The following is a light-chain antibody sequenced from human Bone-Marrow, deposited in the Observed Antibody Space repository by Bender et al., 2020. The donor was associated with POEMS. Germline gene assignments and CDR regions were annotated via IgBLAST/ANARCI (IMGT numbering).Light chain of an antibody. CDR3: QAWDTSHYV. J-gene: IGLJ1*01. Sequence: LTQPPSVSVSPGQTASLTCSGDNLGDRNVAWYQQKPGQSPLMIIYQDDKRPSGIPERFSGSNSGNRATLTISGTQAMDEADYFCQAWDTSHYVFGTGTRVTVL. V-gene: IGLV3-1*01. CDR2: QDD. CDR1: NLGDRN.